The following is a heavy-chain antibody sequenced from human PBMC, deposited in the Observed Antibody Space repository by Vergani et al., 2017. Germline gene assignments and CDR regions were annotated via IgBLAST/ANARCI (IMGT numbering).Heavy chain of an antibody. CDR1: GGSISSGGYY. CDR2: IYYSGST. CDR3: ARHRWVAGFDY. D-gene: IGHD4-23*01. Sequence: QVQLQESGPGLVKPSETLSLTCTVSGGSISSGGYYWSWIRQHPGKGLVCIGYIYYSGSTYYNPSLKSRVTISLDTSKNQFSLKLSSVTAADTAVYYCARHRWVAGFDYWGQGTLVTVSS. J-gene: IGHJ4*02. V-gene: IGHV4-31*03.